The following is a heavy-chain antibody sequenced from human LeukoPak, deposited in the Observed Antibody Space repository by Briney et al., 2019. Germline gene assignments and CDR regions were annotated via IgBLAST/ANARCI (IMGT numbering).Heavy chain of an antibody. V-gene: IGHV3-23*01. J-gene: IGHJ4*02. CDR2: ISGSGGST. D-gene: IGHD3-10*01. CDR1: GFIFSSYA. CDR3: VKDRGTIGRGVFDY. Sequence: PGGSLRLSCTPSGFIFSSYAMSWLRRAPGKGLEWFSGISGSGGSTYYADSVKGRFTISRDNSKNTLYLQMSSVRTEDTAVYNCVKDRGTIGRGVFDYWGQGTLVTVSS.